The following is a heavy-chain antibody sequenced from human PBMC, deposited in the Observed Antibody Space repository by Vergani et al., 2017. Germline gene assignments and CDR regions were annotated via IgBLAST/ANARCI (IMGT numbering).Heavy chain of an antibody. CDR2: ISWNSGSI. D-gene: IGHD2-2*01. J-gene: IGHJ3*02. V-gene: IGHV3-23*01. Sequence: EVQLLESGGGLVQPGGSLRLSCAASGFTFSSYAMSWVRQAPGKGLEWVSGISWNSGSIGYADSVKGRFTISRDNAKNSLYLQMNSLRAEDTAVYYCAKSTYQLDAFDIWGQGTMVTVSS. CDR1: GFTFSSYA. CDR3: AKSTYQLDAFDI.